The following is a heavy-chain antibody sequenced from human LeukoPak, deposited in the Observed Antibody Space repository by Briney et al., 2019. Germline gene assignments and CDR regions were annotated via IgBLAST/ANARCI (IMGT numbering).Heavy chain of an antibody. D-gene: IGHD3-3*01. CDR3: ARGSPYDFWSGFASYYYYYMDV. Sequence: PSEALSLTCTVSGGSISSHYWSWIRQPPGKGLEWIGYIYYSGSTNYNPSLKSRVTISVDTSKNQFSLKLSSVTAADTAVYYCARGSPYDFWSGFASYYYYYMDVWGKGTTVTVS. CDR1: GGSISSHY. CDR2: IYYSGST. V-gene: IGHV4-59*11. J-gene: IGHJ6*03.